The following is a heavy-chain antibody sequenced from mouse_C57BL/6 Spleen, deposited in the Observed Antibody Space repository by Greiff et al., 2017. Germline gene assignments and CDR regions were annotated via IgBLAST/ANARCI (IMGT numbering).Heavy chain of an antibody. J-gene: IGHJ2*01. D-gene: IGHD4-1*02. Sequence: EVQLQQSGPELVKPGASVKISCKASGYTFTDYYMNWVKQSHGKSLEWIGDINPNNGGTSYNQKFKGKATLTVDKSSSTAYMELRSLTSEDSAVYYCARSTGKGGYYFDYWGQGTTLTVSS. CDR1: GYTFTDYY. CDR2: INPNNGGT. CDR3: ARSTGKGGYYFDY. V-gene: IGHV1-26*01.